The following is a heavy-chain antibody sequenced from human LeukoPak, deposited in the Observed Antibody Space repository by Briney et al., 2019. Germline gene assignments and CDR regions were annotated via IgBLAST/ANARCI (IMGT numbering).Heavy chain of an antibody. Sequence: GGSLRLSCAASGLSVTSNYMSWVRQAPGKGLEWVSVIYSGGSTYYADSVTGRFTISGDNSKNTLYLQMNSLRAEDTAVYYCARVLPAGNCFDDWGQGILVTVSS. CDR3: ARVLPAGNCFDD. CDR2: IYSGGST. CDR1: GLSVTSNY. J-gene: IGHJ4*02. V-gene: IGHV3-53*01. D-gene: IGHD4-23*01.